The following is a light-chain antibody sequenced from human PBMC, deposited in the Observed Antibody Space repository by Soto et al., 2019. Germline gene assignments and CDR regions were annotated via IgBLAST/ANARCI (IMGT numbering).Light chain of an antibody. Sequence: DIQMTQSPSSLSASVGDRVTVTCRSSQSISTYLSWYQQKPGKAPKLLIYAAYNLQSGVPSRFSGTGSGTDITLTISSLQPEDFATYFCHQSYSAPFTFGQGTKLDIK. CDR3: HQSYSAPFT. V-gene: IGKV1-39*01. CDR2: AAY. J-gene: IGKJ2*01. CDR1: QSISTY.